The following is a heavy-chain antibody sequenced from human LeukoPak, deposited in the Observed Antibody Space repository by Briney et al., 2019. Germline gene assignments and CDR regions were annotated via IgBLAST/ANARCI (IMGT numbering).Heavy chain of an antibody. Sequence: SETLSLTCTVSGGSISSNGYYWGWIRQPPGKGLEWIGYIYYSGSTYYNPSLKSRVTISVDTSKNQFSLKLSSVTAADTAVYYCASNSNYYDSSGYTGYWGQGTLVTVSS. CDR2: IYYSGST. CDR1: GGSISSNGYY. CDR3: ASNSNYYDSSGYTGY. J-gene: IGHJ4*02. D-gene: IGHD3-22*01. V-gene: IGHV4-30-4*08.